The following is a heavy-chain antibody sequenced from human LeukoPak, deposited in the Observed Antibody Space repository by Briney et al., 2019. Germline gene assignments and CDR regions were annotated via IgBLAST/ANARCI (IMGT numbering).Heavy chain of an antibody. CDR3: ARGNYDSSGYYYWRGKLFDY. V-gene: IGHV1-18*04. CDR2: ISAYNGNT. D-gene: IGHD3-22*01. CDR1: GYTFTGYY. Sequence: ASVKVSCKASGYTFTGYYMHWVRQAPGQGLEWMGWISAYNGNTNYAQKLQGRVTMTTDTSTSTAYMELRSLRSDDTAVYYCARGNYDSSGYYYWRGKLFDYWGQGTLVTVSS. J-gene: IGHJ4*02.